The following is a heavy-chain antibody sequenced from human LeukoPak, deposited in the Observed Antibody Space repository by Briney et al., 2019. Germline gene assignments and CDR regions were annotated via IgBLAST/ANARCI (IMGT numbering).Heavy chain of an antibody. CDR3: ARGSTKWLLLYFDY. J-gene: IGHJ4*02. V-gene: IGHV1-69*13. D-gene: IGHD3-22*01. CDR1: GGTFSSYA. CDR2: IIPIFGTA. Sequence: ASVKVSCKASGGTFSSYAISWVRQAPGQGLEWMGGIIPIFGTANYAQKFQGRVTITADESTSTAYMELSSLRSEDTAVYYCARGSTKWLLLYFDYWGRGTLVTVSS.